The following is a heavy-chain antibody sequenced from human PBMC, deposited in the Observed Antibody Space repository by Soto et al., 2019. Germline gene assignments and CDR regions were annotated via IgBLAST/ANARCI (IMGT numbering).Heavy chain of an antibody. CDR2: IYYSGST. D-gene: IGHD4-17*01. V-gene: IGHV4-31*03. CDR1: GGSISSGGYY. CDR3: ASSVRSDYGDYVVDY. J-gene: IGHJ4*02. Sequence: QVQLQESGPGLVKPSQTLSLTCTVSGGSISSGGYYWSWIRQHPGKGLEWIGYIYYSGSTYYNPSLQSRVTRSVDTSKDQCSLKLSSVTAADTAVYYCASSVRSDYGDYVVDYWGQGTLVTVSS.